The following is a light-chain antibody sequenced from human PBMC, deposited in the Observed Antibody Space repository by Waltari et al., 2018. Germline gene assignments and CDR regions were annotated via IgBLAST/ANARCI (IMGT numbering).Light chain of an antibody. CDR2: GAS. J-gene: IGKJ3*01. V-gene: IGKV1-12*01. CDR1: EGLRTW. Sequence: DIQMAQSPSSVSASVGDTVTTTCRASEGLRTWLAWYQQKPGKAPKLLIYGASILQSGVPARFSGSGSGTDFTLTISNLQADDFASYYCQQAHTFPFTFGPGTKVYIK. CDR3: QQAHTFPFT.